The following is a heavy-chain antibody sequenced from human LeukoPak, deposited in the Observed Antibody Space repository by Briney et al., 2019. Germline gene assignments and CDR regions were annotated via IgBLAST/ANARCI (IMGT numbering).Heavy chain of an antibody. J-gene: IGHJ4*02. D-gene: IGHD6-13*01. CDR3: ARNSWVSFYYFDD. Sequence: SETLSLTCTVSGGSINTYYWSWIRQPPRKGLEWIGYIYYSGNTNYNPSLKSRVTISVDTSKNQFSLKLSSVTAADTAVYYCARNSWVSFYYFDDWGQGTLVTVSS. CDR2: IYYSGNT. CDR1: GGSINTYY. V-gene: IGHV4-59*01.